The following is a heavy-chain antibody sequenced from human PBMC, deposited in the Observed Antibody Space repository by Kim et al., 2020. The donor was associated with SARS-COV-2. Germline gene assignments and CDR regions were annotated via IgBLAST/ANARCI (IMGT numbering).Heavy chain of an antibody. CDR1: GGSISSSNW. Sequence: SETLSLTCAVSGGSISSSNWWSWVRQPPGKGLEGIGEFYHSGSTNYNPSLKSRVTISVDKSKNQFSLKLSTVTAAAKAVYYCAFKGATMVRGVKIVGWFDPWGQGTLVTVSS. CDR2: FYHSGST. V-gene: IGHV4-4*02. J-gene: IGHJ5*02. CDR3: AFKGATMVRGVKIVGWFDP. D-gene: IGHD3-10*01.